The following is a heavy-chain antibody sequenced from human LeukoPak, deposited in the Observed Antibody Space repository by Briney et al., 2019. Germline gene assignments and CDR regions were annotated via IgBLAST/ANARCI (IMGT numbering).Heavy chain of an antibody. J-gene: IGHJ4*02. D-gene: IGHD1-26*01. CDR1: RGSISSSRYD. CDR3: ARGGEVGATKTVFDY. Sequence: SEALSLSCTVSRGSISSSRYDWGWMRQPPGKGLELIGSIYYSGHTYYTPSLKSRVTISIDTSKNQFSLKLSSVTAADTAVYYCARGGEVGATKTVFDYWGQGTLVTVSS. V-gene: IGHV4-39*01. CDR2: IYYSGHT.